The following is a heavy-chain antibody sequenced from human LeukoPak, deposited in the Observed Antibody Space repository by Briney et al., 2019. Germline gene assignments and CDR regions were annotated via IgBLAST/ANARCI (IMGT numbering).Heavy chain of an antibody. CDR2: ISGASSYI. CDR1: GFTFSSYE. V-gene: IGHV3-21*06. CDR3: ARDPGGNTYGRYFDY. J-gene: IGHJ4*02. Sequence: GGSLRLSCAASGFTFSSYEMNWVRQAPGKGLEWVSSISGASSYISYADSVKGRFTISRDNAKNSLYLQMNSLRAEDTAVYYCARDPGGNTYGRYFDYWGQGTLVTVSS. D-gene: IGHD5-18*01.